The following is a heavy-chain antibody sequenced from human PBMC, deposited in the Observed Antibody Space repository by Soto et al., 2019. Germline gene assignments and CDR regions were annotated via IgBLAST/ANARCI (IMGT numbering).Heavy chain of an antibody. Sequence: GGSLRLSCAASGFTVSSNYMSWVRQAPGKGLEWVSVIYSGGSTYYADSVKGRFTISRDNSKNTLYLQMNSLRAEDTAVYYCAGTTDYGDYFGGIYYYYGMDVWGQGTTVTVSS. J-gene: IGHJ6*02. CDR3: AGTTDYGDYFGGIYYYYGMDV. CDR1: GFTVSSNY. CDR2: IYSGGST. V-gene: IGHV3-53*01. D-gene: IGHD4-17*01.